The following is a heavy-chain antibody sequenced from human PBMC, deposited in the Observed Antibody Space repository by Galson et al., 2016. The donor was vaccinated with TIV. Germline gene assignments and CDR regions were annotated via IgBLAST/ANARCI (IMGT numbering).Heavy chain of an antibody. V-gene: IGHV1-69*05. CDR1: GATFDNYA. D-gene: IGHD3-22*01. J-gene: IGHJ4*02. Sequence: SVKVSCKASGATFDNYAINWVRQAPGQGLEWMGGILPISATTNYAQKFQGRVAMTREASISTAYMDLSRLRSDDTAVYYCARGASDSRGFDFWGQGTLVSVSS. CDR3: ARGASDSRGFDF. CDR2: ILPISATT.